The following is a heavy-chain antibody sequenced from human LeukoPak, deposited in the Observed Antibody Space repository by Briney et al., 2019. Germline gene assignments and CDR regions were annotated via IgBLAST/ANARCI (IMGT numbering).Heavy chain of an antibody. V-gene: IGHV1-69*13. J-gene: IGHJ4*02. CDR2: IIPIFGTA. CDR3: ANSGARISSSWYPYYFDY. CDR1: GGTFSSYA. D-gene: IGHD6-13*01. Sequence: GASVNVSCKASGGTFSSYAISWVRQAPGQGLEWMGGIIPIFGTANYAQKFQGRVTITADESTSTAYMELSSLRSEDTAVYYCANSGARISSSWYPYYFDYWGQGTLVTVSS.